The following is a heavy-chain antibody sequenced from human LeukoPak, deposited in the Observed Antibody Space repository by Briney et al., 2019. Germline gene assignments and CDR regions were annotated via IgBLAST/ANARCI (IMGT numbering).Heavy chain of an antibody. V-gene: IGHV3-74*01. CDR3: VRDLQRHYLGVAVAGRRRWFDP. CDR1: GFTFRTYW. J-gene: IGHJ5*02. CDR2: INPDGSST. Sequence: SGGSLRLSCVASGFTFRTYWMHWVRQVPGKGPVWLSRINPDGSSTTYADSVKGRFTISRDNAKNTLYLQMNSLRAEDTAIYYCVRDLQRHYLGVAVAGRRRWFDPWGQGTLVTVSS. D-gene: IGHD6-13*01.